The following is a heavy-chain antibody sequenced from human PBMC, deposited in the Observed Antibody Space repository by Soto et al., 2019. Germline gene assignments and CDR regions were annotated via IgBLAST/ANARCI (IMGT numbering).Heavy chain of an antibody. CDR2: MNAGNGNT. CDR3: ARGSGMISFGGVLSFDF. V-gene: IGHV1-3*01. Sequence: GASVKVSCKASGYTFTTYAIHWVRQAPGQRLEWMGWMNAGNGNTKYSQKFQGRVTITRDTSASTAYMELSSLRSEDTAVYYCARGSGMISFGGVLSFDFWGQGTLVTVSS. D-gene: IGHD3-16*01. CDR1: GYTFTTYA. J-gene: IGHJ4*02.